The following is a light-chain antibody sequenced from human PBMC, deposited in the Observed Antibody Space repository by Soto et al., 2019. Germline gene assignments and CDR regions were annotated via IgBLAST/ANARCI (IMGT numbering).Light chain of an antibody. V-gene: IGKV1-33*01. J-gene: IGKJ5*01. CDR1: QDISNY. CDR2: DAS. CDR3: KQYDNLPIT. Sequence: DLQMTQSPSSLSASVGDRVTITCQASQDISNYLNWYQQKPGKAPKLLIYDASNLETGVPSRFSGSGSGTDFTFTISSLQPEDIATYYCKQYDNLPITFGQGTRLEIK.